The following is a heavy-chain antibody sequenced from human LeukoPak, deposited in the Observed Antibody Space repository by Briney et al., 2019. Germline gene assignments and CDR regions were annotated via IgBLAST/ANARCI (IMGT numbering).Heavy chain of an antibody. CDR2: IYYSGST. CDR3: ARGGYYGSGENAFDI. V-gene: IGHV4-39*07. CDR1: GGSISSGSYY. Sequence: PSETLSLTCTVSGGSISSGSYYWGWIRQPPGKGLEWIGSIYYSGSTYYNPSLKSRVTISVDTSKNQFSLKLSSVTAADTAVYYCARGGYYGSGENAFDIWGQGTMVTVSS. D-gene: IGHD3-10*01. J-gene: IGHJ3*02.